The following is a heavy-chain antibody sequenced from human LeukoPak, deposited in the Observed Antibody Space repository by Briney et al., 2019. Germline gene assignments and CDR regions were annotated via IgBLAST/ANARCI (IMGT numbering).Heavy chain of an antibody. Sequence: GGSLRLSCTASGLSLNSYAISWVRQVPGKGLEWVSASSSSDDGKWYADSVRGRFTISRDTSKNTVYLQMNSLRVEDAGVYYCARDRSCTGGSCYMDVWGRGTTVTVSS. CDR2: SSSSDDGK. CDR3: ARDRSCTGGSCYMDV. CDR1: GLSLNSYA. D-gene: IGHD2-15*01. V-gene: IGHV3-23*01. J-gene: IGHJ6*03.